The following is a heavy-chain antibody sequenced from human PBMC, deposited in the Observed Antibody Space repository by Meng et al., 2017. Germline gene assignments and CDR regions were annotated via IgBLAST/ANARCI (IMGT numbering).Heavy chain of an antibody. CDR1: GDTLSSDSAA. J-gene: IGHJ4*02. Sequence: QLQQAGPGLMKPSQTLSLTCAISGDTLSSDSAAWNWLRQSPSRGLEWLGRTSYRSKWYNDFAVSVKSRIIINPDTSKNHFSLQLNSVTPEDTAVYYCASGWSMFQTWGQGTLVTVSS. D-gene: IGHD3-10*02. CDR3: ASGWSMFQT. V-gene: IGHV6-1*01. CDR2: TSYRSKWYN.